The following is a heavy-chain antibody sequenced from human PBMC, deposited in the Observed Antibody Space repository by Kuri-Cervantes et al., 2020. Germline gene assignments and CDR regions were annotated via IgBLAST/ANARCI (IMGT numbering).Heavy chain of an antibody. Sequence: GGSLRPPSAASGFPFSTYSMNWVRQAPGKGLEWVSFISSSSSYINYADSVKGRFTISRDNAKNSLHLQMNSLRAEDTAVYHCVRGARYTNDAFDIWGQGTMVTVSS. V-gene: IGHV3-21*01. J-gene: IGHJ3*02. CDR3: VRGARYTNDAFDI. CDR1: GFPFSTYS. D-gene: IGHD3-16*02. CDR2: ISSSSSYI.